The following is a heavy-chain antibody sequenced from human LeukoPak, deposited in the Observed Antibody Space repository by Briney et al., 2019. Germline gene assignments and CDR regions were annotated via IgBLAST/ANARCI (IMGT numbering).Heavy chain of an antibody. J-gene: IGHJ2*01. Sequence: SETLSLTCTVSGYSISSGYYWGWIRQPPGKGLEWIGSIYHSGSTYYNPSLKSRVTISVDTSKNQFSLKLSSVTAADTAVYYCARYCSSTSCYGQALGYFDLWGRGTLVTVSS. D-gene: IGHD2-2*01. CDR2: IYHSGST. CDR1: GYSISSGYY. CDR3: ARYCSSTSCYGQALGYFDL. V-gene: IGHV4-38-2*02.